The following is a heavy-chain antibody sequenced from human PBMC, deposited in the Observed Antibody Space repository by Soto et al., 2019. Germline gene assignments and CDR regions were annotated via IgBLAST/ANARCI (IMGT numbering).Heavy chain of an antibody. CDR3: ARVGGDDCGDSGGFDY. D-gene: IGHD4-17*01. J-gene: IGHJ4*02. V-gene: IGHV4-59*01. CDR2: IYYSGRT. CDR1: GGSSRDYF. Sequence: QVQLQESGPGLVKPSETLSLTCTVSGGSSRDYFWTWIRQPPGKGLEWIGYIYYSGRTNYNPSLRCRVSISVATSKNYFSLQLRSVTAADTAVYYCARVGGDDCGDSGGFDYWGQGTLVTVSS.